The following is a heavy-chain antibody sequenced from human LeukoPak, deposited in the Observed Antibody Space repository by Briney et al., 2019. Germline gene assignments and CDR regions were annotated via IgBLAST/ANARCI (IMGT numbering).Heavy chain of an antibody. CDR1: GFPFTSYA. CDR3: ARFSSTSYYYGMDV. V-gene: IGHV3-23*01. CDR2: ISGSGGST. J-gene: IGHJ6*02. Sequence: GGSLRLSCAASGFPFTSYAMSWVRQAPGKGLEWVSAISGSGGSTYYADSVKGRFTLSRDNSKNTLLLHMNSLRAEDSAVYYCARFSSTSYYYGMDVWGQGTTVTVSS. D-gene: IGHD2-2*01.